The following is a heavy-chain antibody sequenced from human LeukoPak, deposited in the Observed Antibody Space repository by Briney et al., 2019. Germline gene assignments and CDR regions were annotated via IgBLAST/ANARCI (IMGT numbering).Heavy chain of an antibody. CDR3: ARHAPRGDGGLPFDY. Sequence: SETLSLTCTVSGGSISSYYWSWIRQPPGKGLEWIGYIYSSGSTNYNPSLKSRVTISVDTSRNQLSLQLSSVTTADTAVYYCARHAPRGDGGLPFDYWGQGTLVTVSS. CDR2: IYSSGST. J-gene: IGHJ4*02. V-gene: IGHV4-59*13. CDR1: GGSISSYY. D-gene: IGHD2-21*01.